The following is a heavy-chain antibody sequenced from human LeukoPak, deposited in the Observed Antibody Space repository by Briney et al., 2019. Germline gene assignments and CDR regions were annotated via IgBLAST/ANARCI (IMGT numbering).Heavy chain of an antibody. Sequence: GGSLRLSCAASGFSFSDSAMHWVRQASGKGLEWVGRIRSKANNYATAYAASVIGRFTISRNDSENTAYLQMNSLKTEDTALYYCSRLVEGPNTYDIWGQGTMVTVSS. CDR3: SRLVEGPNTYDI. CDR2: IRSKANNYAT. CDR1: GFSFSDSA. V-gene: IGHV3-73*01. J-gene: IGHJ3*02. D-gene: IGHD2-8*01.